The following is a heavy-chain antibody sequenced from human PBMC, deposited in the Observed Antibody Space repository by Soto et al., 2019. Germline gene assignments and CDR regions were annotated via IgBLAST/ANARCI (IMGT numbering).Heavy chain of an antibody. CDR3: ARTEGGGYCSGGSCYGVDY. CDR2: IYWNGDK. D-gene: IGHD2-15*01. J-gene: IGHJ4*02. Sequence: ESGPTLVNPTQTLTLPCTFSGFSLSTSGVGVGCIRQPPGNSLEWLALIYWNGDKRYSPSLKSRLTITKDTSKNQVVLTMTNMDPVDTATYFCARTEGGGYCSGGSCYGVDYWGQGTLVTVSS. V-gene: IGHV2-5*01. CDR1: GFSLSTSGVG.